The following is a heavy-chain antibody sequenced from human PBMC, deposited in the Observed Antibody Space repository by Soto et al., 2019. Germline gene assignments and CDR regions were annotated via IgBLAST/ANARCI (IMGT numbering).Heavy chain of an antibody. V-gene: IGHV4-39*01. CDR1: GGSISSSSYY. CDR2: IYYSGST. J-gene: IGHJ4*02. Sequence: TLSLTCTFSGGSISSSSYYWGWIRQPPGKGLECIVSIYYSGSTYYNXXLKSRVTXXVDTSKNQFSXKLSSXAAADTAVYYCARPTDLGVVDYWRQGTLVTVSS. D-gene: IGHD2-21*01. CDR3: ARPTDLGVVDY.